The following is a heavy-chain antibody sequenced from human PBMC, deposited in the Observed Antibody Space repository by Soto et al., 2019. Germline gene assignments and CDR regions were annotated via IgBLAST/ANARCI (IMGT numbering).Heavy chain of an antibody. D-gene: IGHD1-26*01. J-gene: IGHJ4*02. CDR1: GFTFNSYA. CDR3: ARRGSGSYYDC. Sequence: EVQLLESGGGLVQPGGSLRLSCAASGFTFNSYAMRSVRQAPGKGLEWVSAISGSGDSTYYADSVKGRFTISRDNSKNTLYLQMNSLRAEDTAIYYCARRGSGSYYDCWGQGTLVTVSS. V-gene: IGHV3-23*01. CDR2: ISGSGDST.